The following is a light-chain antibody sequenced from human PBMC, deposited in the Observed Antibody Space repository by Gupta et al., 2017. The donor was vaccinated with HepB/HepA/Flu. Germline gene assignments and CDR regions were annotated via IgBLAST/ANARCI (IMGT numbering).Light chain of an antibody. CDR2: GRK. V-gene: IGLV3-19*01. J-gene: IGLJ2*01. Sequence: SSALTQDPAVSVALGQPVRITCQGGSLRSHYVNWYQHKPGQAPVVVIYGRKNRPSGIPDRVSGANSGNTASLTITGAQAEDEADYYCNSRDYTGTHVVFGGGTKVTVL. CDR1: SLRSHY. CDR3: NSRDYTGTHVV.